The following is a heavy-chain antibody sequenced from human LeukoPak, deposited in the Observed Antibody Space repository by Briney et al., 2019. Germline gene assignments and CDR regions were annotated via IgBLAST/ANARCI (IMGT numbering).Heavy chain of an antibody. CDR3: ARRLGGLATFDY. CDR2: IYPDDSDT. D-gene: IGHD5-12*01. J-gene: IGHJ4*02. V-gene: IGHV5-51*01. Sequence: GESLKISCKGSGYSFTSYWIAWVRQMPGKGLEWMGIIYPDDSDTRYSPSFQGQVTISADKSINTAYLQWSSLKASATAMYYFARRLGGLATFDYWGQGTLVTVSS. CDR1: GYSFTSYW.